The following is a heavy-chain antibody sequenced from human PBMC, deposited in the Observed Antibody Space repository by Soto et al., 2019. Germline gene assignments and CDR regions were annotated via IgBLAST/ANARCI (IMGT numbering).Heavy chain of an antibody. J-gene: IGHJ6*02. CDR1: GGTFSSYA. D-gene: IGHD2-15*01. CDR3: ARATSLGYCSGGSCYSVLTSFYYYYYYGMGV. Sequence: GASVKVSCKASGGTFSSYAISWVRQAPGQGLEWMGGIIPIFGTANYAQKFQGRVTITADESTSTAYMELSSLRSEDTAVYYCARATSLGYCSGGSCYSVLTSFYYYYYYGMGVWGQGTTVTVSS. V-gene: IGHV1-69*13. CDR2: IIPIFGTA.